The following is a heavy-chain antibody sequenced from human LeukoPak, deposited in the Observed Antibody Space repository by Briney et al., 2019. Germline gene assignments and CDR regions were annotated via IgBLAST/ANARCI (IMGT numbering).Heavy chain of an antibody. V-gene: IGHV3-30*04. J-gene: IGHJ4*02. CDR1: GFTFSSYA. CDR3: ARVAMVLCLDY. D-gene: IGHD4/OR15-4a*01. CDR2: ISYDGSNK. Sequence: PGRSLRLSCAASGFTFSSYAMHWVRQAPGKGLEWVAVISYDGSNKYYADSVKGRFTISRDNSKNTLYLQMNSLRAEDTAVYYCARVAMVLCLDYWGQGTLVTVSS.